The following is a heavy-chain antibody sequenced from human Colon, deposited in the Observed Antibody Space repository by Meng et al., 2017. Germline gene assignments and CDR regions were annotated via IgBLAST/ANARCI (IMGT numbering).Heavy chain of an antibody. D-gene: IGHD3-10*01. J-gene: IGHJ4*02. Sequence: GGSLRLSCAASGFTFSSYWMHWVRQAPGKGLVWVSRINRDGSSTSYADSVKGRFTISRDNAKNKLYLQMNSRRAEDTAVYYCARDRYYGAGSYYPFDYWGQGTLVTVSS. V-gene: IGHV3-74*01. CDR2: INRDGSST. CDR1: GFTFSSYW. CDR3: ARDRYYGAGSYYPFDY.